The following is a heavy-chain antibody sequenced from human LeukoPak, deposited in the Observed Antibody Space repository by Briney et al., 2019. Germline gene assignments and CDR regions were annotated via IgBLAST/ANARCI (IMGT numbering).Heavy chain of an antibody. CDR2: ISGSGGNT. CDR3: AKDQCEDSSHLFDP. Sequence: GGSLRLSCAASGFAFSSCAMSWVRQAPGKGLEWVSTISGSGGNTYYADSVKGRFTISRDNSKNTLYLQMNSLIDVEEAVYYCAKDQCEDSSHLFDPWGQGTLVTVSS. D-gene: IGHD2-15*01. V-gene: IGHV3-23*01. J-gene: IGHJ5*02. CDR1: GFAFSSCA.